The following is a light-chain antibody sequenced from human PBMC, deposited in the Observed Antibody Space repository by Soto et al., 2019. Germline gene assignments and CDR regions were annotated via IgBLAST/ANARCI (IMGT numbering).Light chain of an antibody. CDR3: QQYGSSGT. CDR1: QSVSNNY. Sequence: IVLTQSPCTLSLSPGARSTLSCRASQSVSNNYLAWYQQKPGQAPRLLIYGASNRATGIPDRFSGSGSGTDFTLTISRLEPEDFAVDYCQQYGSSGTFGQGTKVDIK. V-gene: IGKV3-20*01. J-gene: IGKJ1*01. CDR2: GAS.